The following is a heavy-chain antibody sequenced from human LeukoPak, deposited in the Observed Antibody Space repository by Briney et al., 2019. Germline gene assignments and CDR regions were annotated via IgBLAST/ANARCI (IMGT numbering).Heavy chain of an antibody. CDR2: INSDGSST. J-gene: IGHJ4*02. CDR3: ARRGYSYGYGYDY. D-gene: IGHD5-18*01. V-gene: IGHV3-74*01. Sequence: GGSLRLSCAASGFTFSSYWMHWVRQAPGKGLVWVSRINSDGSSTSYADSVKGRFTISRDNAKNTLYLQMNSLRAEDTAVYYCARRGYSYGYGYDYWGQGTLVTVSS. CDR1: GFTFSSYW.